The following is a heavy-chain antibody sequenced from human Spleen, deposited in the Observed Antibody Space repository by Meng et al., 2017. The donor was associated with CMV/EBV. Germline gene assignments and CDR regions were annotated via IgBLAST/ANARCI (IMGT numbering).Heavy chain of an antibody. J-gene: IGHJ6*02. Sequence: GESLKISCAASGFTFSSYWMSWVRQAPGKGLEWVANIKQDGSEKYYVDSVKGRFTISRDNAKNSLYLQMNSLRAEDTAVYYCARDIIVVVPAAINSRHYYYYGMDVWGQGTTVTVSS. CDR1: GFTFSSYW. D-gene: IGHD2-2*02. V-gene: IGHV3-7*01. CDR3: ARDIIVVVPAAINSRHYYYYGMDV. CDR2: IKQDGSEK.